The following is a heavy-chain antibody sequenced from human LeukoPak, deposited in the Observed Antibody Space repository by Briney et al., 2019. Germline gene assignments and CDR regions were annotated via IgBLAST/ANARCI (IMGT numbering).Heavy chain of an antibody. CDR1: GGTFSSYA. Sequence: SVKVSCKASGGTFSSYAISWVRQAPGQGLEWMGGIIPIFGTANYAQKLQGRVTITADESTSTAYMELSSLRSEDTAVYYCARGGEVVDIVATIGDYYYMDVWGKGTTVTISS. J-gene: IGHJ6*03. CDR3: ARGGEVVDIVATIGDYYYMDV. V-gene: IGHV1-69*13. CDR2: IIPIFGTA. D-gene: IGHD5-12*01.